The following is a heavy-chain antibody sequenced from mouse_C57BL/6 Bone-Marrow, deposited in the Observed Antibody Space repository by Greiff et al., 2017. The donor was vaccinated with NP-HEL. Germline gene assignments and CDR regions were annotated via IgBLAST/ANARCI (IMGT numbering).Heavy chain of an antibody. V-gene: IGHV1-4*01. J-gene: IGHJ4*01. CDR2: INPSSGYN. CDR1: GYTFTSYT. CDR3: ASPYGSSPYYAMDY. D-gene: IGHD1-1*01. Sequence: QVQLQQSGAELARPGASVKMSCKASGYTFTSYTMHWVKQRPGQGLEWIGYINPSSGYNKYNQKFKDKATLTADKSSSTAYMQLSSLTSDDSAVYYCASPYGSSPYYAMDYWGQGTSVTVSS.